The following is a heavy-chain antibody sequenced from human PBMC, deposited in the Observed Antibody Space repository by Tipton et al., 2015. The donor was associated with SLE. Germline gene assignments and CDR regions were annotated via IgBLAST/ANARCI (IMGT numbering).Heavy chain of an antibody. D-gene: IGHD5-12*01. CDR1: GFSVSGNY. Sequence: SLRLSCAASGFSVSGNYMSWVRQAPGKGLEWVSDISGSGSTTYYADSVKGRFTISRDNSKNTLYLQVNSLTTEDTAVYYCAKDRHIVTTTASGMDVWGQGTTVTVSS. V-gene: IGHV3-23*01. J-gene: IGHJ6*02. CDR3: AKDRHIVTTTASGMDV. CDR2: ISGSGSTT.